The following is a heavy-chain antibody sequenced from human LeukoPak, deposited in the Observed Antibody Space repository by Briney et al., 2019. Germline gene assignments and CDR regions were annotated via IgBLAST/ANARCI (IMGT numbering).Heavy chain of an antibody. D-gene: IGHD3-10*01. CDR1: GGTFSSYA. J-gene: IGHJ4*02. CDR3: ARDVNMKSYYGSGSYPLGY. V-gene: IGHV1-18*01. Sequence: GASVKVSCKASGGTFSSYAISWVRQAPGQGLEWMGWISAYNGNTNYAQKLQGRVTMTTDTSTSTAYMELRSLRSDDTAVYYCARDVNMKSYYGSGSYPLGYWGQGTLVTVSS. CDR2: ISAYNGNT.